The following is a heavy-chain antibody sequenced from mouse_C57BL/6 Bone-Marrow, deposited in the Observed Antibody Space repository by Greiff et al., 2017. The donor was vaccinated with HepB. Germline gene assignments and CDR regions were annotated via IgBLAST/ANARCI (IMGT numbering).Heavy chain of an antibody. J-gene: IGHJ1*03. D-gene: IGHD1-1*01. Sequence: QVQLQQPGAELVKPGASVKMSCKASGYTFTSYWITWVKQRPGQGLEWIGDIYPGSGSTNYNEKFKSKATLTVDTSSSTAYMQLSSLTSEDSAVYYCARRANYYGSRGWYFDVWGTGTTVTVSS. CDR1: GYTFTSYW. V-gene: IGHV1-55*01. CDR3: ARRANYYGSRGWYFDV. CDR2: IYPGSGST.